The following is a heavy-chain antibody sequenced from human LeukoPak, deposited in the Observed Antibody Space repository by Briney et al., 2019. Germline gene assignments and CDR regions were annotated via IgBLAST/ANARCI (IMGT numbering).Heavy chain of an antibody. Sequence: GGSLRLSCAASGFTFSTYGMSWVRQAPGKGLEWVANIKKDGSEKYYMDSVKGRFTISRDNAENSLYLQMNSLRAEDTAVYYCAREGVHCSGRSCLKAYWGQGTQVTVSS. CDR3: AREGVHCSGRSCLKAY. V-gene: IGHV3-7*03. D-gene: IGHD2-15*01. J-gene: IGHJ4*02. CDR2: IKKDGSEK. CDR1: GFTFSTYG.